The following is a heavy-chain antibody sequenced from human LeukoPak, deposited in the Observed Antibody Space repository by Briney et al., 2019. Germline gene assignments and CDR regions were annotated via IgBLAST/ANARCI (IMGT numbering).Heavy chain of an antibody. CDR1: GFTFSSYS. D-gene: IGHD2-15*01. CDR2: ISHSGDTR. Sequence: GGSLRLSCAASGFTFSSYSMNWVRQAPVKGLEWVSAISHSGDTRYYADFVKGRFTISRDNSQNTLYLQMNSLRAEDTAIYYCAKDVGDHSFDIWGQGTMVTVSS. CDR3: AKDVGDHSFDI. V-gene: IGHV3-23*01. J-gene: IGHJ3*02.